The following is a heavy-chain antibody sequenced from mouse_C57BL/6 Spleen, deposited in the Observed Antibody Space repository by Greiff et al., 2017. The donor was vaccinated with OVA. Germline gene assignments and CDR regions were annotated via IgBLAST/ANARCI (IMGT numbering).Heavy chain of an antibody. Sequence: EVMLVESGGGLVQPGGSMKLSCVASGFTFSNYWMNWVRQSPEKGLEWVAQIRLKSDNYATHYAESVKGRFTISRDDSKSSVYLQMNNLRAEDTGIYYCTRFYYEYDEGLDYWGQGTTLTVSS. CDR3: TRFYYEYDEGLDY. D-gene: IGHD2-4*01. CDR2: IRLKSDNYAT. J-gene: IGHJ2*01. V-gene: IGHV6-3*01. CDR1: GFTFSNYW.